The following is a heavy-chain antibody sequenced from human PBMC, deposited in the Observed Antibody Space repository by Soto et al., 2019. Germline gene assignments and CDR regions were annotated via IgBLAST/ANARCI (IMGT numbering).Heavy chain of an antibody. CDR1: GFTFSNAW. J-gene: IGHJ4*02. CDR2: IKSKTDGGTT. CDR3: TTEYCTNGVCYTTAQFDQFDY. Sequence: PGGSLRLSCAASGFTFSNAWMSWVRQAPGKGLEWVGRIKSKTDGGTTDYAAPVKGRFTISRDDSKNTLYLQMNSLKTEDTAVHYCTTEYCTNGVCYTTAQFDQFDYWGQGTLVTVSS. D-gene: IGHD2-8*01. V-gene: IGHV3-15*01.